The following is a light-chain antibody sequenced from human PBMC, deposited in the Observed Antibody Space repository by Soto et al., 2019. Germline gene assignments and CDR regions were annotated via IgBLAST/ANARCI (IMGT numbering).Light chain of an antibody. J-gene: IGLJ1*01. CDR3: SSYTTSSTYV. CDR1: SSDVGGYHY. Sequence: QSALTQPASVSGSPGQSITISCTGTSSDVGGYHYVSCYQQYPGKAPKVMIYDVSNRPSGVSNRFSGSKSGNTASLTISGLQAEDEADYYCSSYTTSSTYVFGTGTKLTVL. CDR2: DVS. V-gene: IGLV2-14*01.